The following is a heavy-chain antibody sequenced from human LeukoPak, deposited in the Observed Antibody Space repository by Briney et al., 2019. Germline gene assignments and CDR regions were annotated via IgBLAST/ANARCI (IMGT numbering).Heavy chain of an antibody. CDR1: GGSVSSGRYY. CDR2: IYYRGST. D-gene: IGHD3-22*01. V-gene: IGHV4-61*01. Sequence: SETLSLTCTVSGGSVSSGRYYWSWIRQPPGKGLEWIGYIYYRGSTNYNPSLKSRVTISVDTSKNQFSLKLSSVTAADTAVYYCARSCYDSSGYYGDWGQGTLVTVSS. J-gene: IGHJ4*02. CDR3: ARSCYDSSGYYGD.